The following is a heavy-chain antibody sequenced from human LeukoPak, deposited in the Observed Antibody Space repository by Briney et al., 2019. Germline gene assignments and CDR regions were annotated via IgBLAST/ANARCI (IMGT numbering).Heavy chain of an antibody. V-gene: IGHV1-69*05. D-gene: IGHD3-10*01. CDR1: GGTFSSYA. J-gene: IGHJ6*03. CDR2: IIPIFGTA. Sequence: SVKVSCKASGGTFSSYAISWVRQAPGQGLEWMGGIIPIFGTANYAQKFQGRVTITTDESTSTAYMELSSLRSEDTAVYYCARPRRQVRGVIRDPYYYYMDVWGKGTTVTVSS. CDR3: ARPRRQVRGVIRDPYYYYMDV.